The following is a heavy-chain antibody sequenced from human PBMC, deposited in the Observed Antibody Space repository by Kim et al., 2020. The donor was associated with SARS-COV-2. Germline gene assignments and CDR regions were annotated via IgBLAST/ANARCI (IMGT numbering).Heavy chain of an antibody. CDR3: ARVNGDYLYYFDY. V-gene: IGHV4-59*01. J-gene: IGHJ4*02. D-gene: IGHD4-17*01. Sequence: YNPSLKSRVTISVDTSKNLFSLKLSSVTAADTAVYYCARVNGDYLYYFDYWGQGTLVTVSS.